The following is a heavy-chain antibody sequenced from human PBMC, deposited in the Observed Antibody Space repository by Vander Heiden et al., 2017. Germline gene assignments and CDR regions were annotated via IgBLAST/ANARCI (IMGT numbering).Heavy chain of an antibody. CDR3: ARGPNGDYRYHYGMNV. V-gene: IGHV3-33*01. CDR1: GFTIRSSG. Sequence: QVQLVESGGGVVQPGRSLRPPCAASGFTIRSSGFHWVRQAPGRGREWVAIIWFDGSAEYYGDSVKGRFTISRDNSKNTVHLQMNSLRAEDTAVYYCARGPNGDYRYHYGMNVWGQGTTVAVSS. D-gene: IGHD4-17*01. CDR2: IWFDGSAE. J-gene: IGHJ6*02.